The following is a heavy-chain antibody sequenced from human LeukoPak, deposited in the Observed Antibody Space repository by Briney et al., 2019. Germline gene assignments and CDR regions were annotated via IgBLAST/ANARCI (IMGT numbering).Heavy chain of an antibody. J-gene: IGHJ1*01. D-gene: IGHD6-19*01. CDR2: ISSSSSYI. V-gene: IGHV3-21*01. CDR3: ARDQGVAGTGKKYFQH. Sequence: GGSLRLSCAASGFTFSSYSMNWVRQAPGKGLEWVSSISSSSSYIYYADSVKGRFTISRDNAKNSLYLQMNSLRAEDTAVYYCARDQGVAGTGKKYFQHWGQGTLVTVSS. CDR1: GFTFSSYS.